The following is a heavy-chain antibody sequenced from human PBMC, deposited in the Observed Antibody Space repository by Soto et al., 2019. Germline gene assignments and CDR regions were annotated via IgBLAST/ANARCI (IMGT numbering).Heavy chain of an antibody. D-gene: IGHD7-27*01. CDR1: GYTFRSYA. Sequence: ASVKISCKASGYTFRSYAMHWVRQAHGQRLEWMGWINAGYGNTKSSQKFQDRVTISRDTSASTAYMELTSLRSEDTAVYDCARDTGDGTFDFWGQGTLVTVSS. CDR2: INAGYGNT. J-gene: IGHJ4*02. CDR3: ARDTGDGTFDF. V-gene: IGHV1-3*01.